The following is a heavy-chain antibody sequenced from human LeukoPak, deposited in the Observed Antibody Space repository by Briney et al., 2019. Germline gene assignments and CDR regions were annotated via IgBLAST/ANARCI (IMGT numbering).Heavy chain of an antibody. Sequence: GESLRLSCAASGFTLTTYWMTWVRQAPGKGLEWVANIKQDGSQKYYVDSVKGRFSISRDNAKNSLYLQMNGLRAEDTAVYYCARGMMTLDYWGQGTLVTVSS. D-gene: IGHD3-16*01. J-gene: IGHJ4*02. CDR3: ARGMMTLDY. V-gene: IGHV3-7*01. CDR2: IKQDGSQK. CDR1: GFTLTTYW.